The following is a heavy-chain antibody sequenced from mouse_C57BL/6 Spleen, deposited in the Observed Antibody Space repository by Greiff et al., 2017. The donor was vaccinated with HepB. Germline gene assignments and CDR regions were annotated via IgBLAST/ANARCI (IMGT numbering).Heavy chain of an antibody. CDR1: GYTFTSYW. Sequence: VQLQQPGAELVKPGASVKLSCKASGYTFTSYWMQWVKQRPGQGLEWIGEIDPSDSYTNYNQKFKGKATLTVDTSSSTAYMQLSSLTSEDSAVYYCARVEYYDYDYYAMDYWGQGTSVTVSS. CDR2: IDPSDSYT. J-gene: IGHJ4*01. V-gene: IGHV1-50*01. D-gene: IGHD2-4*01. CDR3: ARVEYYDYDYYAMDY.